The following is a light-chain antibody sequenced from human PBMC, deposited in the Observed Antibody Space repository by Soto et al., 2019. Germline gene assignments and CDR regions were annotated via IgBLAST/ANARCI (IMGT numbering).Light chain of an antibody. CDR3: SSYTSSSTLYV. J-gene: IGLJ1*01. V-gene: IGLV2-14*01. CDR1: SSDVGGYNY. Sequence: QSVLTQPASGSGSPGQSSTISCTGTSSDVGGYNYVSWYQQHPGKAPKLMIYDVSNRPSGVSNRFSGSKSGNTASLTISGLQAVDEADYYCSSYTSSSTLYVFGTGTKVTVL. CDR2: DVS.